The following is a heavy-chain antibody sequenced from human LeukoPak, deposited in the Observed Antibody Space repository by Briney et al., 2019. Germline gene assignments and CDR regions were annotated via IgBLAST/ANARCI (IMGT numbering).Heavy chain of an antibody. CDR1: GGSISSSNW. Sequence: PSRTLSRIYAVSGGSISSSNWWIWVLQPPFKGPDWSGEIYHSGSTNYNPSLKSRVTISVDKSKNQFSLKLSSVTAADTAVYYCAREGEAAVAGLDYWGQGTLVTVSS. CDR3: AREGEAAVAGLDY. J-gene: IGHJ4*02. V-gene: IGHV4-4*02. D-gene: IGHD6-19*01. CDR2: IYHSGST.